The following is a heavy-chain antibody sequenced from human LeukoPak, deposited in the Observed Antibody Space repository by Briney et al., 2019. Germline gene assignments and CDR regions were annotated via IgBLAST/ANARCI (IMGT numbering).Heavy chain of an antibody. CDR1: GFTVSSNY. J-gene: IGHJ4*02. CDR2: ISSGGNYR. V-gene: IGHV3-11*06. D-gene: IGHD5-24*01. CDR3: ARGRNAYTFDN. Sequence: GGSLRLSCAASGFTVSSNYMSWVRQAPGKGLEWVSYISSGGNYRYYADSVKGRFTISRDSARNSLYLQMNSLRAEDTAVYYCARGRNAYTFDNWGQGTLVTVSS.